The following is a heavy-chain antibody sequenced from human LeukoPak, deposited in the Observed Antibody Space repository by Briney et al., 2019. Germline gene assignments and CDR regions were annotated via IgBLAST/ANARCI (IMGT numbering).Heavy chain of an antibody. CDR3: ATNYYDSSGYYVSL. Sequence: GASVKVSCKASGDTFTTYAIIWVRQAPGQGLEWMGIINPSGGSTSYAQKFQGRVTMTRDTSTSTVYMELSSLRSEDTAVYYCATNYYDSSGYYVSLWGQGTLVTVSS. CDR2: INPSGGST. J-gene: IGHJ4*02. V-gene: IGHV1-46*01. D-gene: IGHD3-22*01. CDR1: GDTFTTYA.